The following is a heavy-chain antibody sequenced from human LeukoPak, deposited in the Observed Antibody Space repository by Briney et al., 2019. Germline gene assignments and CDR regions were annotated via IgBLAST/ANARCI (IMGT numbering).Heavy chain of an antibody. CDR3: AKDGPLVGPYYFDY. CDR2: ISGSGVST. D-gene: IGHD1-26*01. V-gene: IGHV3-23*01. Sequence: SGGSLRLSCAASGFTFSSYNMNWVRQAPGKGLEWVSAISGSGVSTYYADSVKGRFTISRDNSKNMLYLQMNSLRAEDTAVYYCAKDGPLVGPYYFDYWGQGTLVTVSS. CDR1: GFTFSSYN. J-gene: IGHJ4*02.